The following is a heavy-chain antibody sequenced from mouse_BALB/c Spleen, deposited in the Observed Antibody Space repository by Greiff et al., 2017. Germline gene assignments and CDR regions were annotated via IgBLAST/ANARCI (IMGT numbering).Heavy chain of an antibody. CDR1: GFSLTSYG. Sequence: VKLVESGPGLVAPSQSLSITCTVSGFSLTSYGVHWVRQPPGKGLEWLGVIWAGGSTNYNSALMSRLSISKDNSKSQVFLKMNSLQTDDTAMYYCARDGGYPFAYWGQGTLVTVSA. D-gene: IGHD2-2*01. CDR2: IWAGGST. CDR3: ARDGGYPFAY. V-gene: IGHV2-9*02. J-gene: IGHJ3*01.